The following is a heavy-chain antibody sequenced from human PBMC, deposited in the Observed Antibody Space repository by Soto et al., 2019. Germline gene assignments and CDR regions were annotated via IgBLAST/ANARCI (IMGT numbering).Heavy chain of an antibody. Sequence: QVQLVQSGAEVKKPGSSVKVSCKASGGTFSSYAISWVRQAPGQGLEWMGGIIPIFGTANYAQKFQGRVTITADESTSTAYMELSSLRSEDTAVYYCARGIAAAGTLFFFGGNWFDPWGQGTLVTVSS. CDR2: IIPIFGTA. CDR1: GGTFSSYA. V-gene: IGHV1-69*01. J-gene: IGHJ5*02. CDR3: ARGIAAAGTLFFFGGNWFDP. D-gene: IGHD6-13*01.